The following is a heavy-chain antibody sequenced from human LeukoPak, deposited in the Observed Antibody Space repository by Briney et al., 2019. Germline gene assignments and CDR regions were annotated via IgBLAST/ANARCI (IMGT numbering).Heavy chain of an antibody. Sequence: ASVKVSCKASGYTFTGYYMHWVRQAPGQGLEWMAWINPNSGGTNYAQKFQGRVTMTRDTSISTAYMELSRLRSDDTAVYYCARVRTAADYFDYWGQGTLVTVSS. CDR3: ARVRTAADYFDY. J-gene: IGHJ4*02. CDR1: GYTFTGYY. V-gene: IGHV1-2*02. D-gene: IGHD1-1*01. CDR2: INPNSGGT.